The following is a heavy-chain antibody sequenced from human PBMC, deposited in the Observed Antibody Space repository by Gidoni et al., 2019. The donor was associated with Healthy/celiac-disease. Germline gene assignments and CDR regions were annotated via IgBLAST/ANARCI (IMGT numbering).Heavy chain of an antibody. D-gene: IGHD2-15*01. V-gene: IGHV1-8*01. CDR3: ARGRRYCSGGSCYSADY. J-gene: IGHJ4*02. Sequence: QVPLVQSGAEVKKPGASVKAACTASGYTFTSYDINWVRPATGQGLEWMGWMNPNSGNTGYAQKFQGRVTMTRNTSISTAYMELSSLRSEDTAVYYCARGRRYCSGGSCYSADYWGQGTLVTVSS. CDR2: MNPNSGNT. CDR1: GYTFTSYD.